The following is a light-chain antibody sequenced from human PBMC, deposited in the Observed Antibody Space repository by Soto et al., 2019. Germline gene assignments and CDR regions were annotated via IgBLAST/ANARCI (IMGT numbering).Light chain of an antibody. CDR2: SAS. J-gene: IGKJ5*01. CDR3: QPLNSYTQT. Sequence: IQLTQSPSSVSASVGDRVTITCQASRGISSYLAWYQKKPGKDPKLLVYSASTLQSGVPSRFSGSGSGPDFNLTISSLQTEESATYFCQPLNSYTQTVGQGPRLEIK. V-gene: IGKV1-9*01. CDR1: RGISSY.